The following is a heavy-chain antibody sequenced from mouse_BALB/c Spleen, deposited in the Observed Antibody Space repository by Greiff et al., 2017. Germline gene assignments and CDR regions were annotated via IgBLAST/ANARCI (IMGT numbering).Heavy chain of an antibody. CDR2: INPSSGYT. Sequence: VQLQQSAAELARPGASVKMSCKASGYTFTSYTMHWVKQRPGQGLEWIGYINPSSGYTEYNQKFKDKTTLTADKSSSTAYMQLSSLTSEDSAVYYCATNWDWYFDVWGAGTTVTVSS. J-gene: IGHJ1*01. CDR3: ATNWDWYFDV. CDR1: GYTFTSYT. D-gene: IGHD4-1*01. V-gene: IGHV1-4*02.